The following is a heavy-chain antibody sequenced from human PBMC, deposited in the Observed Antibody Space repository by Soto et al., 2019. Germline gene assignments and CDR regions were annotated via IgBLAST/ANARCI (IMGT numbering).Heavy chain of an antibody. CDR1: GGSISSSNW. D-gene: IGHD3-9*01. Sequence: SETLSLTCAVSGGSISSSNWWSWVRQPPGKGLEWIGEIYHSGSTNYNPSLKSRVTISVDKSKNQFSLKLSSVTAADTAVYYCARDGYDILTGYLDYWGQGTLVTVS. V-gene: IGHV4-4*02. J-gene: IGHJ4*02. CDR2: IYHSGST. CDR3: ARDGYDILTGYLDY.